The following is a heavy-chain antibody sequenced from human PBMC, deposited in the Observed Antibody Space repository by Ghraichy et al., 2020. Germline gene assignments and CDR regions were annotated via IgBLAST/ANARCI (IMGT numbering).Heavy chain of an antibody. CDR3: ARDMPREDY. V-gene: IGHV3-74*01. D-gene: IGHD1-26*01. Sequence: GGSLRLSCVASGFSFRNYWMHWVRQAPGKGPVWVSHIKGDGTDITYGDSVKGRFTISRDNVKNTLYLQMNDLRAEDTAIYYCARDMPREDYWGQGTLVTVSS. CDR2: IKGDGTDI. J-gene: IGHJ4*02. CDR1: GFSFRNYW.